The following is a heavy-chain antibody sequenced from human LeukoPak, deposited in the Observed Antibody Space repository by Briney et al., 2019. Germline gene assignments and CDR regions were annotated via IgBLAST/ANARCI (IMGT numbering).Heavy chain of an antibody. V-gene: IGHV3-21*01. Sequence: GGSLRLSCAASGFTFSSYSMNWVRQAPGKGLEWVSSISSSSSYIYYADSVKGRFTISRDNAKNSLYLQMNSLRAEDTAVYYCARDGDPAYYYYMDVWGKGTTVTVSS. J-gene: IGHJ6*03. CDR3: ARDGDPAYYYYMDV. CDR1: GFTFSSYS. D-gene: IGHD6-25*01. CDR2: ISSSSSYI.